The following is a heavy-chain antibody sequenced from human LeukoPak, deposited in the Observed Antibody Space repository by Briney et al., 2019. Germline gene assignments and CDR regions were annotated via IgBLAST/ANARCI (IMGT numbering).Heavy chain of an antibody. J-gene: IGHJ5*02. CDR1: DGSFSSYY. Sequence: SETLSLTCAVYDGSFSSYYWSWIRQPPGKGLEWIGEINHSGSTNYNPSLKSRVTISVDTSKNQFSLKLSSVTAADTAVYYCARVKNWYTLGSLNWFDPWGQGTLVTVSS. V-gene: IGHV4-34*01. CDR2: INHSGST. CDR3: ARVKNWYTLGSLNWFDP. D-gene: IGHD3-10*01.